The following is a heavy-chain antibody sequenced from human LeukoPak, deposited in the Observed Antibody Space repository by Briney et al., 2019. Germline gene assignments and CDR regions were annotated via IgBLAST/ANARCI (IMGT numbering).Heavy chain of an antibody. J-gene: IGHJ6*03. CDR3: ARALVVGDATRKYYYYMDV. V-gene: IGHV4-34*01. D-gene: IGHD2-2*01. CDR1: GGSLSHYY. Sequence: PSETLSLTCAVYGGSLSHYYWSWIRQSPGKALEWIGEVNHRGTSNYNPSLNSRVIISVDTSKNQFSLKLSSVTAADTAVYYCARALVVGDATRKYYYYMDVWGKGTTVTVSS. CDR2: VNHRGTS.